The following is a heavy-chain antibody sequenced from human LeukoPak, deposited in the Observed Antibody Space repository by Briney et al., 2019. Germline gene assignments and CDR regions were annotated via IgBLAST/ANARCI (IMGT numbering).Heavy chain of an antibody. CDR1: GYTFISYY. D-gene: IGHD6-6*01. CDR3: ARRGLAARPSGFDY. J-gene: IGHJ4*02. V-gene: IGHV1-46*01. CDR2: INPSGGST. Sequence: GASVKVSCKASGYTFISYYMHWVRQAPGQGLEWMGIINPSGGSTSFAQKFQDRVTMTRDTSTGTVYMELSSLRSEDTAVYYCARRGLAARPSGFDYWGQGTLVTVSA.